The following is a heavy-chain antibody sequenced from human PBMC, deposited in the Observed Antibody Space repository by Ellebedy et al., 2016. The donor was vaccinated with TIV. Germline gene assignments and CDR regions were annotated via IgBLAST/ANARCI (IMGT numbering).Heavy chain of an antibody. CDR1: GGSIRTSIYY. D-gene: IGHD6-13*01. CDR3: ARDEYNISWFKY. CDR2: MSYSGST. J-gene: IGHJ4*02. Sequence: MPSETLSLTCTVSGGSIRTSIYYWGWIRPPPGKGLEWIGTMSYSGSTYYNPSLKSRVTISVDTSKNQFSLKLSSVTAADAAVYYCARDEYNISWFKYWGQGTLVTVSS. V-gene: IGHV4-39*07.